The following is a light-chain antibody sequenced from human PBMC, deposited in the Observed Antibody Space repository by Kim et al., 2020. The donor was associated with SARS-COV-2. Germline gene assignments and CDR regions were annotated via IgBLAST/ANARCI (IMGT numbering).Light chain of an antibody. CDR2: RAS. CDR3: QQYDSYSIT. CDR1: QSISIW. J-gene: IGKJ5*01. Sequence: DIQMTQSPSTLSASVGDRVTITCRASQSISIWLAWFQQKPGRAPKLLIYRASNLQNGVPSRFSGSGSGTEFTLTISSLQPDDFATYYCQQYDSYSITFGQGTRLESK. V-gene: IGKV1-5*03.